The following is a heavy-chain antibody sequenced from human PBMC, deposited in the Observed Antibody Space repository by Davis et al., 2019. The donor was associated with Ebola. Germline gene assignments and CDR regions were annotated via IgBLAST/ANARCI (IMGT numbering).Heavy chain of an antibody. CDR1: GGSFSGYY. CDR3: ARIRGLQLWLRIDY. CDR2: INHSGST. J-gene: IGHJ4*02. D-gene: IGHD5-18*01. V-gene: IGHV4-34*01. Sequence: SETLSLTCAVYGGSFSGYYWSWIRQPPGKGLEWIGEINHSGSTNYNPSLKSRVTISVDTSKNQFSLKLSSVTAADTAVYYCARIRGLQLWLRIDYWGQGTLVTVSS.